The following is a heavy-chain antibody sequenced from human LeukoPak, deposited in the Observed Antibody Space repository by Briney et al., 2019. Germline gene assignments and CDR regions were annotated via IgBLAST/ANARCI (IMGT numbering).Heavy chain of an antibody. CDR3: AGLFPTGTPWFDP. J-gene: IGHJ5*02. CDR1: GFTFSDKY. Sequence: GGSLRLSCAASGFTFSDKYLTWIRQAPGKGLEWLAHIDGSGRAMYFANSVKGRFTISREHRQKSLSLQANSVSAGGTALDSCAGLFPTGTPWFDPWGQGTLVTVSS. CDR2: IDGSGRAM. D-gene: IGHD1-14*01. V-gene: IGHV3-11*01.